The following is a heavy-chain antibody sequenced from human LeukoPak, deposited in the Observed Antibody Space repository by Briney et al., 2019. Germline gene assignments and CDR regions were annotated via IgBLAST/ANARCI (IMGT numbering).Heavy chain of an antibody. V-gene: IGHV1-2*02. J-gene: IGHJ4*02. D-gene: IGHD3-22*01. Sequence: ASVKVSCKASGYTFTGYYMHWVRQAPGQGLEWMGWINPNSGGTNYAQKFQGRVTMTRDTSISTDYMELSRLRSDDTAVYYCARDSGSTYYYDSSGYYDYWGQGTLVTVSS. CDR2: INPNSGGT. CDR1: GYTFTGYY. CDR3: ARDSGSTYYYDSSGYYDY.